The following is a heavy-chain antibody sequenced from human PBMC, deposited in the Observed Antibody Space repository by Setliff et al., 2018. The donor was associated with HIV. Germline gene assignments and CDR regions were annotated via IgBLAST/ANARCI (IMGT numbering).Heavy chain of an antibody. Sequence: ASVKVSCKASGYTFTDYYIHWVRQAPGQGLEWLGRINPKSGGTNYVQKFQGRVTMTRDTSINTAYLELSRLRSDDTAVYYCAKDRTGTGTTLHVWGKGTTVTVSS. V-gene: IGHV1-2*06. CDR1: GYTFTDYY. CDR2: INPKSGGT. D-gene: IGHD1-7*01. J-gene: IGHJ6*04. CDR3: AKDRTGTGTTLHV.